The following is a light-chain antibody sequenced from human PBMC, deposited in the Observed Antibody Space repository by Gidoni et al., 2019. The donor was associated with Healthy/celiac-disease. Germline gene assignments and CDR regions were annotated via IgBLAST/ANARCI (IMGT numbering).Light chain of an antibody. J-gene: IGKJ2*01. CDR1: QSVSSSY. CDR2: GAS. V-gene: IGKV3-20*01. CDR3: QQYGSSPPYT. Sequence: VLTQSPGTLSLSPGERATLSCRASQSVSSSYLAWYQQKPGQAPRLLIYGASSRATGIPDRFSGSGSGTDFTLTISRLEPEDFAVYYCQQYGSSPPYTFGQGTKLEIK.